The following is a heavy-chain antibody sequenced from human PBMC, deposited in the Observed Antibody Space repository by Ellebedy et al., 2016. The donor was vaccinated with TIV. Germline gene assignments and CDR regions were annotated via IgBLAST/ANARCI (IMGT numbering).Heavy chain of an antibody. V-gene: IGHV1-3*01. D-gene: IGHD3-16*01. Sequence: AASVKVSCKASGYIVTNHAIHWVRQAPGQSLAWMGWIYPANGDTKCSQQFQGRVTFTTDKSASTAYMELRSLRSEDTAVYYCARDKPGGDNWFDPWGQGTLVTVSS. CDR2: IYPANGDT. CDR3: ARDKPGGDNWFDP. J-gene: IGHJ5*02. CDR1: GYIVTNHA.